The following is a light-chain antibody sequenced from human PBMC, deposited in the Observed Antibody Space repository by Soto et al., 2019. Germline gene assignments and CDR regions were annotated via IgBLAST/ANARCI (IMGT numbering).Light chain of an antibody. CDR1: GSNIGSNT. Sequence: QSVLTQPPSASGTPGQRVTISCSGSGSNIGSNTVNWYQQLPGTAPKLLMYTNNQRPSGVPDRFSGSKSGTSASLAINGLQSEDEADYYCAAWDDSLNGVVFGGGTKLTVL. CDR2: TNN. CDR3: AAWDDSLNGVV. V-gene: IGLV1-44*01. J-gene: IGLJ3*02.